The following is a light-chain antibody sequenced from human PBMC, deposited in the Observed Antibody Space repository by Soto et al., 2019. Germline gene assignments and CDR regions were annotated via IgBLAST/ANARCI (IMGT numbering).Light chain of an antibody. CDR3: SSYTSSSTLV. V-gene: IGLV2-14*01. CDR2: EVS. J-gene: IGLJ1*01. Sequence: QSVLTQPASVSGSPGQSITISCTGTSSDVGGYNYVSWYQQHPGKAPKLMIYEVSNRPSGVSNRFSGSKSGNTASLTISGLQAEDEADYYCSSYTSSSTLVFGTGTKVPVX. CDR1: SSDVGGYNY.